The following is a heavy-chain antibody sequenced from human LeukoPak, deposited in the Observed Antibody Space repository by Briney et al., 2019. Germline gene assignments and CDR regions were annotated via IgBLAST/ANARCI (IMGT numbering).Heavy chain of an antibody. J-gene: IGHJ4*02. Sequence: PSQALSLTCAVYGGSFSGYYWSWIRQPPGKGLEWIGEINHSGSTNYNPSLKSRVTISVDTSKNQFSLKLSSVTAADTAVYYCARGIVGSSYDFWSGYSYYFDYWGQGTLVTVSS. CDR2: INHSGST. CDR1: GGSFSGYY. CDR3: ARGIVGSSYDFWSGYSYYFDY. D-gene: IGHD3-3*01. V-gene: IGHV4-34*01.